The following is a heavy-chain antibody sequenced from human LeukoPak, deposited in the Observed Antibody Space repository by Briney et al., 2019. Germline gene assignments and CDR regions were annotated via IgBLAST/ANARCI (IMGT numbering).Heavy chain of an antibody. V-gene: IGHV4-59*01. CDR2: IYYIGST. Sequence: WETLSLTCTVSGGPISSYYGSWSRQPPGKGLEWVGYIYYIGSTSYNASVKSRVTRSLDTYKNQFSLKLSSVIAADTGVYYSARRPHFGFLDSWGQGTLVTVSS. CDR1: GGPISSYY. J-gene: IGHJ4*02. D-gene: IGHD3-10*01. CDR3: ARRPHFGFLDS.